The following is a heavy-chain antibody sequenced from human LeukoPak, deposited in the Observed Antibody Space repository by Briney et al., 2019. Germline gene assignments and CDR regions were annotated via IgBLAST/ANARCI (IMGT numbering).Heavy chain of an antibody. D-gene: IGHD4-23*01. CDR3: ARQRMVVTPEFFDY. CDR1: GGSFSGYY. Sequence: SETLSLTCAVYGGSFSGYYWSWIRQPPGKGLEWIGEINHSGSTNYNPSLKSRVTISVDTSKNQFSLKLNAVTAADTAMYYCARQRMVVTPEFFDYWGQGTLVIVSS. V-gene: IGHV4-34*01. J-gene: IGHJ4*02. CDR2: INHSGST.